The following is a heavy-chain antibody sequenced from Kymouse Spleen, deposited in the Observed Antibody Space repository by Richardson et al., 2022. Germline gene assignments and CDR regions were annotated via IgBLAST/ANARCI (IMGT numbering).Heavy chain of an antibody. V-gene: IGHV4-34*01. D-gene: IGHD5-12*01. J-gene: IGHJ3*02. CDR3: ARGLEWLRRSDAFDI. CDR1: GGSFSGYY. Sequence: QVQLQQWGAGLLKPSETLSLTCAVYGGSFSGYYWSWIRQPPGKGLEWIGEINHSGSTNYNPSLKSRVTISVDTSKNQFSLKLSSVTAADTAVYYCARGLEWLRRSDAFDIWGQGTMVTVSS. CDR2: INHSGST.